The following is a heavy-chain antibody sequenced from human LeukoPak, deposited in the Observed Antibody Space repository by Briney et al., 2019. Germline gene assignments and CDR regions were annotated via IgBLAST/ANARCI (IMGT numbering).Heavy chain of an antibody. J-gene: IGHJ4*02. CDR2: ISASSGET. D-gene: IGHD2-8*01. CDR1: GYNFNIYG. V-gene: IGHV1-18*01. Sequence: GASVRVSCKASGYNFNIYGITWVRQAPGQGLEWMGWISASSGETHFAQNLQGRLTMTTDTSTTTAYLELKSLTSDDTALYFCAKAMYATSSVIDWGQGTLVTVS. CDR3: AKAMYATSSVID.